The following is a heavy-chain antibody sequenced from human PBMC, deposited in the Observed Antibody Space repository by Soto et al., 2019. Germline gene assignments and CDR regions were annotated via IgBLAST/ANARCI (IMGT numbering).Heavy chain of an antibody. J-gene: IGHJ3*02. V-gene: IGHV1-69*13. D-gene: IGHD3-22*01. CDR1: GDTFSSYA. CDR2: VIPIFGTA. Sequence: SVKVSCKASGDTFSSYAISWVRQAPGQGLEWMGGVIPIFGTANYAQKFQGRVTITADESTSTAYMELRSLRSEDTAVYYCARDMTVYYYDSSGYPDAFDIWGQGTMVTVSS. CDR3: ARDMTVYYYDSSGYPDAFDI.